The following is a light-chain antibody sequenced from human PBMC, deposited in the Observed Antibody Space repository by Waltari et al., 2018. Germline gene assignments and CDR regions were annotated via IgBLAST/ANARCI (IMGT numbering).Light chain of an antibody. CDR1: SGNIDREY. V-gene: IGLV6-57*03. CDR2: QDN. CDR3: QSLDDTYNVL. Sequence: VFTQPHSVSGSPGQTVTISCTRSSGNIDREYVQRYQQRPGNAPTTVIYQDNERPSRVPDRFSDSTDSSSNSASHAISGRKSDDEADYYCQSLDDTYNVLFGGGTRLTVL. J-gene: IGLJ2*01.